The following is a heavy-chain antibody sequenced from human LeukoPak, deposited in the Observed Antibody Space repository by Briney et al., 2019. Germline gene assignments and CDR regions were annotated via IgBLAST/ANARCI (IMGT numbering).Heavy chain of an antibody. CDR2: IRYDGSNK. V-gene: IGHV3-30*02. CDR3: AKDRGVATSRNYYFDY. J-gene: IGHJ4*02. D-gene: IGHD5-12*01. Sequence: GRSLRLSCAASGFTFSSFGMHWVRQAPGKGLEWVAFIRYDGSNKYYADSVKGRFTISRDNSKNTLYLQMNSLRAEDTAVYYCAKDRGVATSRNYYFDYWGQGTLVTVSS. CDR1: GFTFSSFG.